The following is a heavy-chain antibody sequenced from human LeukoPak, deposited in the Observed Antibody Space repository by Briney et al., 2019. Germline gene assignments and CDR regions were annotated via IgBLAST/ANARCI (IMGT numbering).Heavy chain of an antibody. CDR2: IYYGGST. J-gene: IGHJ4*02. D-gene: IGHD6-6*01. V-gene: IGHV4-39*01. CDR3: ARQVRARATVDY. Sequence: SETLSLTCTVSGGSISSSRYYWGWIRQPPGRGLEWIGSIYYGGSTYYNPSLKSRVTVSVDTSKNQFSLKLSSVTAADTAVYYCARQVRARATVDYWGQGTLVTVSS. CDR1: GGSISSSRYY.